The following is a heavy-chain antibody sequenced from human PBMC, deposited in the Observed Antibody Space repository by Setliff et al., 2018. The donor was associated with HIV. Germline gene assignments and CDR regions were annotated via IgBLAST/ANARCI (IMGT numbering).Heavy chain of an antibody. J-gene: IGHJ3*02. D-gene: IGHD3-10*01. V-gene: IGHV1-46*01. Sequence: ASVKVSCKASGYTFTSYYIHWVRQAPGQGLEWMGIINPSGGSTNYAQKFQDRVTMTRGTSTTTVYMDLRSLRSEDTAVYYCARARGRLSDFDIWGQGTMVTVSS. CDR1: GYTFTSYY. CDR2: INPSGGST. CDR3: ARARGRLSDFDI.